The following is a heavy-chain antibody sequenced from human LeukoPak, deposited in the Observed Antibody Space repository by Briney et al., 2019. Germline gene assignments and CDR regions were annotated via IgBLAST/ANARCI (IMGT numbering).Heavy chain of an antibody. D-gene: IGHD6-6*01. V-gene: IGHV1-2*02. Sequence: ASVKVSCKASGYTFTGYYMHWVRQAPGQGLEWMGWINPNSGGTNYAQKFQGRVTMTRDTSISTAYMELSRLRSDDTAVYYRARETDSSSSIFDYWGQGTLVTVSS. CDR2: INPNSGGT. J-gene: IGHJ4*02. CDR1: GYTFTGYY. CDR3: ARETDSSSSIFDY.